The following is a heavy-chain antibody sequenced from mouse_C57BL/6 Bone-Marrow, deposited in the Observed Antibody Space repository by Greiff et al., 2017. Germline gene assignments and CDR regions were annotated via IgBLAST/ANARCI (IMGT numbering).Heavy chain of an antibody. CDR3: AKRGDYYGSSYWYFDV. D-gene: IGHD1-1*01. CDR2: IDPSYRYT. Sequence: QVQLQQPGAELVMPGASVKLSCKASGYTFTSSWMPWVKQRPGQGLEWIGEIDPSYRYTNYHQKFKGKSTLTVDKSSHTAYMQLSRLTSEESAVYYGAKRGDYYGSSYWYFDVWGTGTTVTVSS. CDR1: GYTFTSSW. J-gene: IGHJ1*03. V-gene: IGHV1-69*01.